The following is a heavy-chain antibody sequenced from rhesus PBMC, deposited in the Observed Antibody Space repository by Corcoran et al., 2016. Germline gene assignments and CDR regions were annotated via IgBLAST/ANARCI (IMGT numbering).Heavy chain of an antibody. J-gene: IGHJ4*01. CDR1: GASFSSLR. Sequence: QLQLQESGPGLVKPSETLSLSCPVAGASFSSLRWTWIRPPPGTGLELIGEINPCGATTYSNPSLKSRVTFSKDASKNEVLLRLNSVTAADTAVYFCARDGAGWLGFDFWGQGVLVTVSS. V-gene: IGHV4-80*01. CDR3: ARDGAGWLGFDF. D-gene: IGHD6-31*01. CDR2: INPCGATT.